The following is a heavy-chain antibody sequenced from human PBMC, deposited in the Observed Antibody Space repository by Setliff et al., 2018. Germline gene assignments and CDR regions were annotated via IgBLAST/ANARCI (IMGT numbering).Heavy chain of an antibody. V-gene: IGHV4-4*07. CDR3: ARDHPTYYYDSRGLGS. J-gene: IGHJ5*02. D-gene: IGHD3-22*01. CDR2: IYIGGSA. Sequence: PSETLSLTCTVSGGSISSDYWSWIRQPAGKGLEWIGHIYIGGSANYNPSLTSRVTISLDTSRNQFSLKLTSVTAADTAVYYCARDHPTYYYDSRGLGSWGQGTLVTVSS. CDR1: GGSISSDY.